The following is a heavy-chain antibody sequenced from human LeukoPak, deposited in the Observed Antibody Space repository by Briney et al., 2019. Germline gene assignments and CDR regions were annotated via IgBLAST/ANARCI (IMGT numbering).Heavy chain of an antibody. D-gene: IGHD2-8*02. Sequence: PGRSLRLSCAASGFTFSSYGMHWVRQAPGKGLEWVAVIWYDGSNKYYADSVKGRFTISRDNSKNTLYLQMNSLRAEDTAVYYCARALGGTDYYYMDVGGKGTTVTVSS. CDR3: ARALGGTDYYYMDV. CDR2: IWYDGSNK. CDR1: GFTFSSYG. V-gene: IGHV3-33*01. J-gene: IGHJ6*03.